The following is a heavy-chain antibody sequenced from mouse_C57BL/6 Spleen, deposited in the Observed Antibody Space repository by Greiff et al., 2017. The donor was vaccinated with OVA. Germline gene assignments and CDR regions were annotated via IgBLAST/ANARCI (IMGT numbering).Heavy chain of an antibody. CDR1: GYTFTGYW. J-gene: IGHJ1*03. Sequence: QVQLQQSGAELMKPGASVKLSCKATGYTFTGYWIEWVKQRPGHGLEWIGEILPGSGSTNYNEKFKGKATFTADTSSNTAYMQLSSLTTEDSAIYYCARRELDYSNYVWYFDVWGTGTTVTVSS. V-gene: IGHV1-9*01. D-gene: IGHD2-5*01. CDR3: ARRELDYSNYVWYFDV. CDR2: ILPGSGST.